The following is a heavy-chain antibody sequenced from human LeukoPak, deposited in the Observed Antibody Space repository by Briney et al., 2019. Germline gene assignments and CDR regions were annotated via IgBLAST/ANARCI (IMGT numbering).Heavy chain of an antibody. Sequence: ASVKVSCKASGYTFTSYDINLMRQAPGQGLEWMGWISAYNGKTNYAQNDQGRVTMTTDTSTSTAYMELRSLRSDDTAVYYCARGVNWNDLQHDYYYYMDVWGKGTTVTISS. CDR3: ARGVNWNDLQHDYYYYMDV. D-gene: IGHD1-20*01. CDR2: ISAYNGKT. J-gene: IGHJ6*03. V-gene: IGHV1-18*01. CDR1: GYTFTSYD.